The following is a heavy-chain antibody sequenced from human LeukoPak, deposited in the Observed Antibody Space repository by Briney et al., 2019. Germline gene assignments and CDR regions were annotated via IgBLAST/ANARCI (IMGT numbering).Heavy chain of an antibody. CDR3: ARVGRGYYDSSGYYPVGAFDI. V-gene: IGHV3-48*03. CDR1: GFTFSSYE. J-gene: IGHJ3*02. CDR2: ISSSGSTI. D-gene: IGHD3-22*01. Sequence: GGSLRLSCAASGFTFSSYEMNWVRQAPGKGLEWVSYISSSGSTIYYADSVKGRFTISRDNAKNSLYLQMNSLRAEDTAVYYCARVGRGYYDSSGYYPVGAFDIWGQGTMVTVSS.